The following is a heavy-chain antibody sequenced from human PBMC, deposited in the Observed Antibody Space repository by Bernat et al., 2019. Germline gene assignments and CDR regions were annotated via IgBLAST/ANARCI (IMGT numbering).Heavy chain of an antibody. D-gene: IGHD6-6*01. Sequence: QVQLVESGGGVVQPGRSLRLSCAASGFTFSSYGMHWVRQAPGKGLEWVAVIWYDGSNKYCADSVKGRFTISRDNSKNTLYLQMNSLRAEDTAVYYCAREQSIAAYIDYWGQGTLVTVSS. V-gene: IGHV3-33*01. CDR3: AREQSIAAYIDY. CDR1: GFTFSSYG. J-gene: IGHJ4*02. CDR2: IWYDGSNK.